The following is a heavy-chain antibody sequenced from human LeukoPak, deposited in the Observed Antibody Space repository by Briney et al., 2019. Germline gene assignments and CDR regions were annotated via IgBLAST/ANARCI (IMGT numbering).Heavy chain of an antibody. D-gene: IGHD6-19*01. CDR3: AREWLVRY. J-gene: IGHJ4*02. Sequence: GGSLRLSCAASGFTFSSYSMNWVRQAPGKGLEWVSSISSSSSYIYYAGSVKGRFTISRDNAKNSLYLQMNSLRAEDTAVYYCAREWLVRYWGQGTLVTVSS. V-gene: IGHV3-21*01. CDR1: GFTFSSYS. CDR2: ISSSSSYI.